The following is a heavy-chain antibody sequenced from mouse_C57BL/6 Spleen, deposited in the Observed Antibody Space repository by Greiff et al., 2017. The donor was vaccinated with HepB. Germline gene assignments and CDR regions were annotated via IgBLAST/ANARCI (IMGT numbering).Heavy chain of an antibody. CDR2: IDPSDSYT. J-gene: IGHJ2*01. V-gene: IGHV1-50*01. D-gene: IGHD1-1*01. CDR3: ARRGGIYFDY. CDR1: GYTFTSYW. Sequence: VQLQQPGAELVKPGASVKLSCKASGYTFTSYWMQWVKQRPGQGLEWIGEIDPSDSYTNYNQKFKGKATLTVDTSSSTAYMQLSSLTSEDSAVYYCARRGGIYFDYWGQGTTLTVSS.